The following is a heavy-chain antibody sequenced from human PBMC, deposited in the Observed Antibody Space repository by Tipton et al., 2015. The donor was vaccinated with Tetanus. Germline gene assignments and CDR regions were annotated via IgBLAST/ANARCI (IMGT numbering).Heavy chain of an antibody. D-gene: IGHD3-9*01. J-gene: IGHJ4*02. CDR1: GFTLKSYS. V-gene: IGHV3-48*04. CDR3: LKDISAGGADS. CDR2: ISTTSNTI. Sequence: GSLRLSCVASGFTLKSYSMNWVRQAPGKGLEWISYISTTSNTIYYADSVKGRFTISRDNAKNSLYLQMNSLRSDDTAFYYCLKDISAGGADSWGQGALVTVSS.